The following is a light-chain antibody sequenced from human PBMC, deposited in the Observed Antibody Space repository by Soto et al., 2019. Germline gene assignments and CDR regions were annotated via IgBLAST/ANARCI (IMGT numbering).Light chain of an antibody. CDR2: AAS. V-gene: IGKV1-33*01. CDR1: QDISNF. J-gene: IGKJ5*01. CDR3: QQYSTLIT. Sequence: DIQMTQSPSSLSASVGDRVTITCQASQDISNFLNWYQQKPGIGPKVLIYAASTLETGVPSRFSGSGSGTVFTFSISSLQPEDVATCYCQQYSTLITFGQGPRPEI.